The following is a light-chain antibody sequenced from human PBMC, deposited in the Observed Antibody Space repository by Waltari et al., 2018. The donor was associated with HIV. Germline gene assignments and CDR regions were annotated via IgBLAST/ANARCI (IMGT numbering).Light chain of an antibody. V-gene: IGKV3-15*01. Sequence: EIVMTQSPATLSVSPGQRATVSCWASQSISSNLAWYQPRPGQAPRLLVYDASTRVAGIPARFSASGFATEFTLTISSLQSEDFAVYYCQQYNDWLSWTFGQGTKVEMK. J-gene: IGKJ1*01. CDR1: QSISSN. CDR3: QQYNDWLSWT. CDR2: DAS.